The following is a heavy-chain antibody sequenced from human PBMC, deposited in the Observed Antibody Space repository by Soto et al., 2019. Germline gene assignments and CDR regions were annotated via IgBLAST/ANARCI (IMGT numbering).Heavy chain of an antibody. CDR2: IYYSGST. J-gene: IGHJ4*02. CDR3: ARLSGIAAAGGILFDY. Sequence: PSETLSLTCTVSGGSISSSSYYWGWIRQPPGKGLEWIGSIYYSGSTYYNPSLKSRVTISVDTSKNQFSLKLSSVTAADTAVYYCARLSGIAAAGGILFDYWGQGTLVTVSS. CDR1: GGSISSSSYY. D-gene: IGHD6-13*01. V-gene: IGHV4-39*01.